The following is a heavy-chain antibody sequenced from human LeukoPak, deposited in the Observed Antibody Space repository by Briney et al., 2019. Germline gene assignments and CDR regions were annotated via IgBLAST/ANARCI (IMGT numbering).Heavy chain of an antibody. J-gene: IGHJ5*02. Sequence: GGSLRLSCAASGFTFSSYAMSWVRQAPGKGLEGGSAISGSGGSTYYADSVKGRFTISRDNSKNTLYLQMNSLRAEDTAVYYCAEDRGSSWLNWFDPWGHGTLVTVSS. V-gene: IGHV3-23*01. CDR3: AEDRGSSWLNWFDP. CDR2: ISGSGGST. D-gene: IGHD6-13*01. CDR1: GFTFSSYA.